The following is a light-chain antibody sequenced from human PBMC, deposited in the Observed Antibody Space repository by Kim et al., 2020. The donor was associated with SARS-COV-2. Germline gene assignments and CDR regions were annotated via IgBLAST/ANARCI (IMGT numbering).Light chain of an antibody. V-gene: IGKV3-20*01. CDR2: GSS. Sequence: SPPLPSRATPTVSRRSLASSPHNPGPPPSLLIHGSSNPATGLPAPFSGSGSGTDFTLTISPLEPEDFAMYYCQPSSHSPISTFGQGTKLEI. J-gene: IGKJ2*01. CDR3: QPSSHSPIST. CDR1: PTVSRRS.